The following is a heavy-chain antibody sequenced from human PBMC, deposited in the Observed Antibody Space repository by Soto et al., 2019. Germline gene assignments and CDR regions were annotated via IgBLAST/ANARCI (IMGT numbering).Heavy chain of an antibody. Sequence: SETLSLTCTVSGGSVSSGSYYWSWIRQPPGKGLEWIGYIYYSGSTNYNPSLKSRVTISVDTSKNQFSLNLSSVTAADTAVYYCARDRTKENWFDPWGQGTLVTVSS. V-gene: IGHV4-61*01. D-gene: IGHD2-8*01. J-gene: IGHJ5*02. CDR1: GGSVSSGSYY. CDR3: ARDRTKENWFDP. CDR2: IYYSGST.